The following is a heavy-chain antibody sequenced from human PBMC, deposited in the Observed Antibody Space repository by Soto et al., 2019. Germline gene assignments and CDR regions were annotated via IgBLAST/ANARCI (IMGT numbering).Heavy chain of an antibody. CDR1: GFTFSSYA. J-gene: IGHJ4*02. V-gene: IGHV3-23*01. CDR2: ISGSGGST. CDR3: AKDEPGGYYGSGSYTDFDY. Sequence: EVQLLESGGGLVQPGGSLRLSCAASGFTFSSYAMSWVRQAPGKGLEWVSAISGSGGSTYYADSVKGRFTIYRDNSKNTLYLQMNSLRAEDTAVYYCAKDEPGGYYGSGSYTDFDYWGQGTLVTVSS. D-gene: IGHD3-10*01.